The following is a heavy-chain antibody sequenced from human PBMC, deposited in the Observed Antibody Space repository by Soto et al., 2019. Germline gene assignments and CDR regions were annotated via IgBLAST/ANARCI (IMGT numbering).Heavy chain of an antibody. J-gene: IGHJ5*02. Sequence: QVQLVQSGAEVKKPGALVKVSCKTSGYTFTDYHIHWVRQAPGQGLEWMGGMDADSGGTYYGQKFQGRVTMTRDTSISTAYMELNGLKSDDSAVCYCARERGIFDVLSGSLRLFDPWGQGTLVTVPS. CDR2: MDADSGGT. V-gene: IGHV1-2*02. CDR1: GYTFTDYH. CDR3: ARERGIFDVLSGSLRLFDP. D-gene: IGHD3-3*01.